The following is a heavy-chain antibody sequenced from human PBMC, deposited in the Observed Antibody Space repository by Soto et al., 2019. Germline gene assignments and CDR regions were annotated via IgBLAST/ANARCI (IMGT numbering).Heavy chain of an antibody. CDR2: ISGGGHI. CDR3: VKGFWGDN. J-gene: IGHJ4*02. CDR1: GFTFSSHD. D-gene: IGHD3-16*01. Sequence: EVQLLESGGGLVQPGGSLSLSCAASGFTFSSHDMAWVRQAPGKGLEWVSGISGGGHIDYADSVKGRFTISRHESRTTLYLQMNSLRVDATAVYYCVKGFWGDNWGQGALVTVSS. V-gene: IGHV3-23*01.